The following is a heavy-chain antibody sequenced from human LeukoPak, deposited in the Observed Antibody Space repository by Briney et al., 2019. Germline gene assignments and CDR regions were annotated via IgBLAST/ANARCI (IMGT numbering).Heavy chain of an antibody. CDR2: ICSGGTT. CDR3: ARWACSSTSCYNDY. Sequence: GGSLRLSCAASGFSVNSNCMSWVRQAPGKGLEWVSVICSGGTTYYADSVKGRFTISRDNSKNTLYLQMNSLRAEDTAVYYCARWACSSTSCYNDYWGQGTLVTVSS. D-gene: IGHD2-2*02. V-gene: IGHV3-53*01. J-gene: IGHJ4*02. CDR1: GFSVNSNC.